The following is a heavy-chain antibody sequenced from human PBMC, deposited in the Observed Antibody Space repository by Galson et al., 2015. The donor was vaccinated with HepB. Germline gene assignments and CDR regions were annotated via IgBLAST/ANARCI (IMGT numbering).Heavy chain of an antibody. CDR3: AKASHAVVVEGVKAVRLFDD. D-gene: IGHD2-15*01. Sequence: SLRLSCAASGFTFSSYAMSWVRQAPGKGLEWVSSITDNGGATFYADSVRGWFTTSRDNSRNTLFLQADSLRTGDTALYYCAKASHAVVVEGVKAVRLFDDWGQGTLVTVSS. V-gene: IGHV3-23*01. CDR2: ITDNGGAT. CDR1: GFTFSSYA. J-gene: IGHJ4*02.